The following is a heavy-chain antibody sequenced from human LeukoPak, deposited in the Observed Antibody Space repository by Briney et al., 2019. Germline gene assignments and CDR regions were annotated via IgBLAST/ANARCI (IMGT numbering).Heavy chain of an antibody. Sequence: GGSLRLSCAASGFTFSSYWMSWVRQAPGKGLEWVANIKQDGSEEYYVDSVKGRFTISRDNAKNSLYLQMNSLRAEDTAVYYCAREDGSGSYYYYYYGMDVWGKGTTVTVSS. CDR1: GFTFSSYW. J-gene: IGHJ6*04. CDR3: AREDGSGSYYYYYYGMDV. V-gene: IGHV3-7*03. D-gene: IGHD3-10*01. CDR2: IKQDGSEE.